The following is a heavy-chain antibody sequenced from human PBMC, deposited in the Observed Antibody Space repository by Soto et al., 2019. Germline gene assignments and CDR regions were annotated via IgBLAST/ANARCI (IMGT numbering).Heavy chain of an antibody. CDR3: ARRVAVELYYFDY. CDR1: GGSISSSSYY. V-gene: IGHV4-39*01. Sequence: PSETLSLTCTVSGGSISSSSYYWGWIRQPPGKGLEWIGSIYDSGSTFYNPSLTSRLTISVDTSRNQLSLKLSSVTAADTAVYYCARRVAVELYYFDYWGKGTLVTVST. J-gene: IGHJ4*02. CDR2: IYDSGST. D-gene: IGHD6-19*01.